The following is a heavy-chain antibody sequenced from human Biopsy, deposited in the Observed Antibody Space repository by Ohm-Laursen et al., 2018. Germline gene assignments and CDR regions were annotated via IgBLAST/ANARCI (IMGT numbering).Heavy chain of an antibody. Sequence: TPSLTCAVSGGSIGSFFWSWIRQPPGKGLEWIGYIYYSGSTNYNPSLRSRVTISVDRSKNQFSLELSSVTAADTAVYYCVRVGAGAPSIDYFDYWGQGALVTVSS. CDR2: IYYSGST. CDR1: GGSIGSFF. D-gene: IGHD1-26*01. J-gene: IGHJ4*02. CDR3: VRVGAGAPSIDYFDY. V-gene: IGHV4-59*01.